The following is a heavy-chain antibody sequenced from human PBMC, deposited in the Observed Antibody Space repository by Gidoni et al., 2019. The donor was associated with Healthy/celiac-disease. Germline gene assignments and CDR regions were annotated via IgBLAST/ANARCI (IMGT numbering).Heavy chain of an antibody. CDR1: GFTFSSYA. V-gene: IGHV3-30-3*01. CDR2: ISYDGSNK. J-gene: IGHJ4*02. Sequence: QVQLVESGGGVVQPGRSLRLSCAASGFTFSSYAMPWVRQAPGKGLEWVAVISYDGSNKYYADSVKGRFTISRDNSKNTLYLQMNSLRAEDTAVYYCARNQPYIDYWGQGTLDTVSS. CDR3: ARNQPYIDY. D-gene: IGHD3-16*01.